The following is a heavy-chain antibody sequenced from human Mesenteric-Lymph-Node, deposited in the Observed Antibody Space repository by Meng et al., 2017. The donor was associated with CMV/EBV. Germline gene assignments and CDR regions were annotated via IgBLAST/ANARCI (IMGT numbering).Heavy chain of an antibody. J-gene: IGHJ4*02. CDR3: ARRLGDPISWYRLFFDY. CDR1: GFTFRSYA. D-gene: IGHD6-13*01. CDR2: ISGSGAST. Sequence: GESLKISCTVSGFTFRSYAMSWVRQAPGKGLEWVSGISGSGASTLYADSVQGRFTISRDDSQNTLYLQMNSLRAEDTALYYCARRLGDPISWYRLFFDYWGQGTLVTVSS. V-gene: IGHV3-23*01.